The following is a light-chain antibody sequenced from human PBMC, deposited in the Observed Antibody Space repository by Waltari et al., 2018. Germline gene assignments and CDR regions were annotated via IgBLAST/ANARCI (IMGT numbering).Light chain of an antibody. J-gene: IGLJ2*01. CDR2: DVS. V-gene: IGLV2-14*03. CDR3: MSYTSSSSWI. Sequence: QSALTQPASVSGSPGQSITLPCTGTSSDVGAYNYVSWYQQHPGKAPKLMISDVSDPPAGVSNRFSGSKSGNTASLTISGLQAEDEADYFCMSYTSSSSWIFGGGTKLTVL. CDR1: SSDVGAYNY.